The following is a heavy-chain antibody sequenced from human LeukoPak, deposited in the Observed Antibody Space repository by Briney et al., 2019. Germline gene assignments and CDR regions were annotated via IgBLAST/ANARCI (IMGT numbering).Heavy chain of an antibody. J-gene: IGHJ6*03. Sequence: SSETLSLTCTVSGGSISNYYWTWIRQPPGKGLEWIGYISYSGSTKDNPSLKSRVTISIDTSKNQFSLKLSSVTAADTAVYYCARVHYFDSSGYYSSTYYYYMDVWRKGTTVTVSS. CDR1: GGSISNYY. V-gene: IGHV4-59*01. CDR2: ISYSGST. D-gene: IGHD3-22*01. CDR3: ARVHYFDSSGYYSSTYYYYMDV.